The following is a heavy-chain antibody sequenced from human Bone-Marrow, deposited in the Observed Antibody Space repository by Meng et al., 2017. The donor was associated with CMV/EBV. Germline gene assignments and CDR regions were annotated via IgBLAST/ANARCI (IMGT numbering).Heavy chain of an antibody. CDR3: ARPWGY. CDR1: GFTFGDYA. J-gene: IGHJ4*02. D-gene: IGHD7-27*01. Sequence: GESLKISCTASGFTFGDYAMSWVRQAPGKGLEWVAYISRNGSATQYADSLKGRFTISRDNAKNSLFLQMNSLRAEDTAVYYCARPWGYWGQGSLVTGYS. V-gene: IGHV3-11*04. CDR2: ISRNGSAT.